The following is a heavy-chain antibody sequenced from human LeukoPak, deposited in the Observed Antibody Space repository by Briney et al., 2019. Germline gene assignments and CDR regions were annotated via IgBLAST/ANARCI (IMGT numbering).Heavy chain of an antibody. CDR1: GFTSSSYS. Sequence: GGSLRLSCAASGFTSSSYSMNWVRQAPGKGLEWVSSISSSSSYIYYADSVKGRFTISRDNAKNSLYLQMNSLRAEDTAVYYCAREDRRDGYNFEDYWGQGTLVTVSS. J-gene: IGHJ4*02. D-gene: IGHD5-24*01. CDR2: ISSSSSYI. CDR3: AREDRRDGYNFEDY. V-gene: IGHV3-21*01.